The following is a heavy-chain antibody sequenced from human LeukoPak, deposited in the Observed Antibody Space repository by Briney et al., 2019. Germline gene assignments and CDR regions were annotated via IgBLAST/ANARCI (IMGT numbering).Heavy chain of an antibody. J-gene: IGHJ4*02. V-gene: IGHV4-34*01. CDR3: AREGRLVRAFDY. CDR2: INHSGST. D-gene: IGHD6-19*01. CDR1: GGSFSGYY. Sequence: SETLSLTCAVYGGSFSGYYWSWIRQPPGKGLEWIGEINHSGSTNYNPSLKSRVTISVDTSKNQFSLKLSSVTAADTAVYHCAREGRLVRAFDYWGQGTLVTVSS.